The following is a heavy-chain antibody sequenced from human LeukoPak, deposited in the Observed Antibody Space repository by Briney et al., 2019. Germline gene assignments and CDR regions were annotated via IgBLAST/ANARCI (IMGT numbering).Heavy chain of an antibody. CDR1: GYTFTSYG. D-gene: IGHD5-18*01. CDR2: IIPILGIA. CDR3: AGGESDTADDY. V-gene: IGHV1-69*04. Sequence: GASVKVSCKASGYTFTSYGISWVRQAPGQGLEWMGRIIPILGIANYAQKFQGRVTITADKSTSTAYMELSSLRSEDTAVYYCAGGESDTADDYWGQGTLVTVSS. J-gene: IGHJ4*02.